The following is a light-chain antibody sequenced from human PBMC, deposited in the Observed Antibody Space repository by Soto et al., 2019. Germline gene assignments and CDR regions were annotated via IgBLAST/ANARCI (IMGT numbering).Light chain of an antibody. CDR3: HQYGMSPQT. J-gene: IGKJ1*01. CDR1: QTVSSS. Sequence: EIVLTQSPATLSLSPGERATLSCRASQTVSSSLAWYQQKPGQAPRLLIYEASNRATGIPARFSGSGSGTDFTLTISGLEPEDFAVYFCHQYGMSPQTFGQGTKVDIK. CDR2: EAS. V-gene: IGKV3-11*01.